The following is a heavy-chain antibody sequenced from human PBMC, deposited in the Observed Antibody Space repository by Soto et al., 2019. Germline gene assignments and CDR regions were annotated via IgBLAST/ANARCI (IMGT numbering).Heavy chain of an antibody. Sequence: GASVKVSCKASGFTFTSSAVQWVRQARGQRLEWIGWIVVGSGNTNYAQKFQERVTITRDMSTSTAYMELSSLRSEDTAVYYCAADRRICTNGVCSTGWFGPWGQGTLVTVSS. CDR2: IVVGSGNT. CDR3: AADRRICTNGVCSTGWFGP. V-gene: IGHV1-58*01. CDR1: GFTFTSSA. D-gene: IGHD2-8*01. J-gene: IGHJ5*02.